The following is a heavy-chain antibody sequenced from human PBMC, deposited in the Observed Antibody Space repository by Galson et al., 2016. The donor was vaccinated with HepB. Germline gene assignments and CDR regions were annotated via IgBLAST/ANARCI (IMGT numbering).Heavy chain of an antibody. J-gene: IGHJ6*02. CDR1: GFTLSDSA. CDR2: IVVGSGDT. Sequence: SVKVSCKASGFTLSDSAVQWVRQARGQRLEWIGWIVVGSGDTDYAQKLEERVTITRDLSRSTAFMEVTSLRFEDTAVYYCAARNVKGDVWGQGTTVTVSS. V-gene: IGHV1-58*01. CDR3: AARNVKGDV. D-gene: IGHD1-14*01.